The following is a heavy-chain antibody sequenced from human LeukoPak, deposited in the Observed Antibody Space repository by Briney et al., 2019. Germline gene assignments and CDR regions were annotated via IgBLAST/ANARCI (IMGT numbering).Heavy chain of an antibody. Sequence: GGSLRLSCAASGFTFSSYAMSWVRQAPGKGLEWVSAISGSGGSTYYADSVKGRFTISRDNSKNTLYLQMNSLRAEDTAVYYCAKASIFSHYYDSSTTRYPNWFDPWGQGTLVTVSS. CDR3: AKASIFSHYYDSSTTRYPNWFDP. V-gene: IGHV3-23*01. CDR1: GFTFSSYA. D-gene: IGHD3-22*01. J-gene: IGHJ5*02. CDR2: ISGSGGST.